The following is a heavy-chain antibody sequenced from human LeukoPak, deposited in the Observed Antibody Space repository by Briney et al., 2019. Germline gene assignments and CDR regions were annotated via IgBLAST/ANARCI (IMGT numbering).Heavy chain of an antibody. CDR1: GGSIISTTYY. CDR2: IYYSGSP. J-gene: IGHJ5*02. CDR3: ARSIDEIDNGFDP. D-gene: IGHD2/OR15-2a*01. Sequence: SETLSLTCTVSGGSIISTTYYWGWIRQPPGKGLEWIASIYYSGSPYYNPCVNSRVTISVDTSKNQFSLKLSSVAAADTAVYYCARSIDEIDNGFDPWGQGTLVTVSS. V-gene: IGHV4-39*07.